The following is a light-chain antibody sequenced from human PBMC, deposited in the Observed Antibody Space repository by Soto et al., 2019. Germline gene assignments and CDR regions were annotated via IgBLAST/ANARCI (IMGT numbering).Light chain of an antibody. CDR2: DTS. CDR1: QSVKCY. J-gene: IGKJ2*01. CDR3: QQRSAWPT. V-gene: IGKV3-11*01. Sequence: EIVLTQSPATLSLSPGERATLSCRASQSVKCYLAWYQQKCGQAPRLLLYDTSNCATGIPDWFSGSGSGTDSPLTISSLEREHFAVYDCQQRSAWPTFCQGSRLEIK.